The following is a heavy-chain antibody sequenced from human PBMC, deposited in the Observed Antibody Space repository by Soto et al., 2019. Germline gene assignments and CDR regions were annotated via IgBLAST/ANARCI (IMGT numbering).Heavy chain of an antibody. J-gene: IGHJ4*02. CDR2: ISGSGGST. V-gene: IGHV3-23*01. D-gene: IGHD2-8*01. CDR3: AKNLTPNGVWTFDY. Sequence: GVSLRHSCAASGFTFSSYAMSWVRQAPGKGLEWVSAISGSGGSTYYADSVKGRFTISRDNSKNTLYLQMNSLRAEDTAVYYCAKNLTPNGVWTFDYWGQGTLVTV. CDR1: GFTFSSYA.